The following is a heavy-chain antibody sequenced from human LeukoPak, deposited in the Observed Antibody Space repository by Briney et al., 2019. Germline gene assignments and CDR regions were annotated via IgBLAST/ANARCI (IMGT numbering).Heavy chain of an antibody. CDR2: IYYSGSS. Sequence: PSQTLSLTCTVSGASISSGDYYWTWIRQPPGKGLEWIGYIYYSGSSYYNPSLKSRVTISVDTSKNQFSLKLSSVTAADTAVYYCARRSGELLHLWSGKPDYYYGLDVWGQGTTATVSS. D-gene: IGHD3-10*02. J-gene: IGHJ6*02. CDR3: ARRSGELLHLWSGKPDYYYGLDV. V-gene: IGHV4-30-4*01. CDR1: GASISSGDYY.